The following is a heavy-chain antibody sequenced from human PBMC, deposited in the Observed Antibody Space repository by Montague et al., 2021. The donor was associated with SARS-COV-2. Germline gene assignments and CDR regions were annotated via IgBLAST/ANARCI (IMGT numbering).Heavy chain of an antibody. CDR2: FAAAGDK. J-gene: IGHJ3*01. CDR1: GFTFTKYD. Sequence: SLRLSCAASGFTFTKYDIHRVRQIPGKGLEWVSGFAAAGDKYYADSVRGRFTISRENAKNSLYLQMNNLRPGDTAVYYCARAVAYVGIKGGAFDVWGQGTRRTVAS. D-gene: IGHD3-10*02. V-gene: IGHV3-13*01. CDR3: ARAVAYVGIKGGAFDV.